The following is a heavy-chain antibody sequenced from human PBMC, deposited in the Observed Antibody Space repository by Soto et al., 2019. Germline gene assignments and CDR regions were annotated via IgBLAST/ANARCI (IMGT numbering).Heavy chain of an antibody. D-gene: IGHD6-19*01. V-gene: IGHV4-31*03. J-gene: IGHJ4*02. CDR2: IYYSGST. Sequence: PSETLSLTCTVSCGSISSGGYYWSWIRQHPGKGLEWIGYIYYSGSTYYNPSLKSRVTISVDTSKNQFSLKLSSVTAADTAVYYCARITGYSSGWYLDYWGQGTLVTVSS. CDR3: ARITGYSSGWYLDY. CDR1: CGSISSGGYY.